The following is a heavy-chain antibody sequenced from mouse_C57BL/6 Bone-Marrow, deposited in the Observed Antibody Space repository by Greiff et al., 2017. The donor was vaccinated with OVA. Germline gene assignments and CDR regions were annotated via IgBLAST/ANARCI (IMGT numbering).Heavy chain of an antibody. CDR1: GYTFTDYE. D-gene: IGHD2-5*01. CDR3: TRCYSNYYAMDY. CDR2: IDPETGGT. V-gene: IGHV1-15*01. J-gene: IGHJ4*01. Sequence: QVQLQQSGAELVRPGASVTLSCKASGYTFTDYEMHWVKQTPVHGLEWIGAIDPETGGTAYNQKFKGKAILTADNTSSTAYMWLRSMTTEDSTVDYCTRCYSNYYAMDYWGQGTTVTVSS.